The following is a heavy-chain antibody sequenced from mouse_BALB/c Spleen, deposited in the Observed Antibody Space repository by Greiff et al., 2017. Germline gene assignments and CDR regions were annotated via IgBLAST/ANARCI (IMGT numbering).Heavy chain of an antibody. V-gene: IGHV5-6-5*01. J-gene: IGHJ4*01. CDR3: ARYYRYDGGDAMDY. Sequence: EVKLVESGGGLVKPGGSLKLSCAASGFTFSSYAMSWVRQTPEKRLEWVASISSGGSTYYPDSVKGRFTISRDNARNILYLQMSSLRSEDTAMYYCARYYRYDGGDAMDYWGQGTSVTVSS. CDR2: ISSGGST. CDR1: GFTFSSYA. D-gene: IGHD2-14*01.